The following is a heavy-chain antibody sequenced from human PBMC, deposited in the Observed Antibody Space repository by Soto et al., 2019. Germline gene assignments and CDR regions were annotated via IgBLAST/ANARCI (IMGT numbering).Heavy chain of an antibody. CDR3: AHSPCSGGTCYLFDY. CDR2: IYWDDVQ. D-gene: IGHD2-15*01. CDR1: GFSPSSSGVG. J-gene: IGHJ4*02. V-gene: IGHV2-5*02. Sequence: QITLKESGPTLVKPTQTLTLTCTISGFSPSSSGVGVGWIRQPPGKTLGWLALIYWDDVQRYSPSLETRLTITKDNFRSQVVLTMTNMDPVDTATYYCAHSPCSGGTCYLFDYWGQGTLVTVSS.